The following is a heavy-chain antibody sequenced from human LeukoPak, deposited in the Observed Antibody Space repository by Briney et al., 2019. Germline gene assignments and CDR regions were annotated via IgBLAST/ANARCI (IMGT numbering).Heavy chain of an antibody. Sequence: SVKVSCKASGGTFSSYAISWVRQAPGQGLEWMGRIIPILGIANYAQKFQGRVTITADKSTSTAYMELSSLRSEDTAVYYCARGGYCSSTSCLPLDYWGQGTLVTVSS. CDR2: IIPILGIA. CDR3: ARGGYCSSTSCLPLDY. J-gene: IGHJ4*02. V-gene: IGHV1-69*04. D-gene: IGHD2-2*01. CDR1: GGTFSSYA.